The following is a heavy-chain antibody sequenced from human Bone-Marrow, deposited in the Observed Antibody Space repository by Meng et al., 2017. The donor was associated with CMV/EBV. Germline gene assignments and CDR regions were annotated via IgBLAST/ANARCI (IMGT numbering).Heavy chain of an antibody. V-gene: IGHV1-46*01. CDR1: GYTFTSYY. J-gene: IGHJ4*02. CDR3: ARDRGRGTTVTE. D-gene: IGHD4-11*01. Sequence: AAGYTFTSYYMHWVRQAPGQGLEWMGIINPSGGSTSYAQKFQGRVTMTRDTSTSTVYMELSSLRSEDTAVYYCARDRGRGTTVTEWGQGTLVTVSS. CDR2: INPSGGST.